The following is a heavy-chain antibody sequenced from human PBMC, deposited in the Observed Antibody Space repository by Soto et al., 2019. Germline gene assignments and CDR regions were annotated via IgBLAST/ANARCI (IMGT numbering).Heavy chain of an antibody. J-gene: IGHJ6*02. D-gene: IGHD6-19*01. V-gene: IGHV1-69*06. CDR1: GGTFSSYA. CDR2: IIPIFGTA. Sequence: GASVKVPCKASGGTFSSYAISWVRQAPGQGLEWMGGIIPIFGTANYAQKFQGRVTITADKSTSTAYMELSSLRSEDTAVYYCARDSLSTDNHIALDDNRRYYGMDVWGQGTTVTVSS. CDR3: ARDSLSTDNHIALDDNRRYYGMDV.